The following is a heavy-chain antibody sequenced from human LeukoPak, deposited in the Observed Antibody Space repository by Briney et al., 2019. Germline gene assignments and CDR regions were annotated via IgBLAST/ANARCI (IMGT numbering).Heavy chain of an antibody. J-gene: IGHJ4*02. CDR1: GFTFNNYA. CDR2: VGGSGSAT. CDR3: AKRARPGTAVGVPYYFDH. V-gene: IGHV3-23*01. Sequence: GGSLRLSCAASGFTFNNYAMSWFRQAPGTGLEWVSTVGGSGSATFYADSVKGRFTISRDNSNNAVFLQMNSLRAEDTALYYCAKRARPGTAVGVPYYFDHWGQGTLVTVSS. D-gene: IGHD6-19*01.